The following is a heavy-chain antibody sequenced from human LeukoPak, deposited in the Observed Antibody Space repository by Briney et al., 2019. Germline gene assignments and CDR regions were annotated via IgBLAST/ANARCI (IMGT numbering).Heavy chain of an antibody. CDR1: GFTFSSYG. D-gene: IGHD1-26*01. J-gene: IGHJ4*02. CDR3: ASPRSWYGGGGDFDY. CDR2: IWYDGSNK. V-gene: IGHV3-33*01. Sequence: GRSLRLSCAASGFTFSSYGMHWVRQAPGKGLEWVAVIWYDGSNKYYADSLKGRFTISRDNSKNTLYLQMNSLRAEDTAVYYCASPRSWYGGGGDFDYWGQGTLVTVSS.